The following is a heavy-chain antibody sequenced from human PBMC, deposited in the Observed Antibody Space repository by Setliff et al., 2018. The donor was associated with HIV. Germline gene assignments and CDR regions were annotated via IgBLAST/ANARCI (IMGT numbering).Heavy chain of an antibody. D-gene: IGHD1-26*01. CDR2: IVPRDGIL. J-gene: IGHJ4*02. V-gene: IGHV1-69*10. CDR1: GDTFAHYA. Sequence: SVKVSCKAPGDTFAHYALNWVRQVPGQGLEWMGGIVPRDGILKYAQKFQGRLTISADKSTTTVYMELSSLRSEDTAVYFCARDRGGYYASGVDYWGQGTLVTVSS. CDR3: ARDRGGYYASGVDY.